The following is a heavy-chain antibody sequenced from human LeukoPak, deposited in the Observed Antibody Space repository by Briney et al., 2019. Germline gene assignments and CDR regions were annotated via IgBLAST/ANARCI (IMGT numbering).Heavy chain of an antibody. J-gene: IGHJ3*02. Sequence: SVKVSCKASGYTFTSYYMHWVRQAPGQGLEWMGIINPSGGSTSYAQKFQGRVTMTRDTSTSTVYMELSSLRSEDTAVYYCARDGDMVRGASDAFDIWGQGTMVTVSS. CDR1: GYTFTSYY. V-gene: IGHV1-46*01. CDR3: ARDGDMVRGASDAFDI. D-gene: IGHD3-10*01. CDR2: INPSGGST.